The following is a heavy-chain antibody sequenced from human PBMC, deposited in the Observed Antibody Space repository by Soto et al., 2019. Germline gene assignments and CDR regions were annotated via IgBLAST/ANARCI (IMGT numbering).Heavy chain of an antibody. J-gene: IGHJ5*02. D-gene: IGHD5-12*01. CDR1: GFTFSSYG. CDR3: AKDRDSGYDWDNWFDP. CDR2: ISYDGSNK. V-gene: IGHV3-30*18. Sequence: GGSLRLSCAASGFTFSSYGMHWVRQAPGKGLEWVAVISYDGSNKYYADSVKGRFTISRDNSKNTLYLQMNSLRAEDTAVYYCAKDRDSGYDWDNWFDPWGQGTLVTVSS.